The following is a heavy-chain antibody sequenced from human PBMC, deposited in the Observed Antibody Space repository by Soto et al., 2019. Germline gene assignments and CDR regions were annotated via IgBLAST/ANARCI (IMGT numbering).Heavy chain of an antibody. D-gene: IGHD6-13*01. J-gene: IGHJ5*02. V-gene: IGHV3-53*04. CDR3: ARERVAAAGTPYTWFDP. CDR2: IYSGGST. Sequence: EVQLVESGGGLVQPGGSLRLSCAASGFTVSSNYMSRVRQAPGKGLEWVSVIYSGGSTYYADSVKGRFTISRHNSKNTLYLQMNSVRAEDTAVYYCARERVAAAGTPYTWFDPWGHGTLVTVSS. CDR1: GFTVSSNY.